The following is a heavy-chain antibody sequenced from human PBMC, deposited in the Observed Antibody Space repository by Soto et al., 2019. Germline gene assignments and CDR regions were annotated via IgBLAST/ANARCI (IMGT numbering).Heavy chain of an antibody. CDR2: IAAGNGNT. J-gene: IGHJ4*02. CDR1: GYIFTGYA. CDR3: ETKESGTNYFDH. V-gene: IGHV1-3*01. D-gene: IGHD1-26*01. Sequence: QVQLVQSGTDARKPGASVKVSCRASGYIFTGYAIQWVRLAPGQRLEWMGWIAAGNGNTRYSQKFQDRVTISRDISASTAYMELTSQRSEDTAIYYCETKESGTNYFDHWGQGTMV.